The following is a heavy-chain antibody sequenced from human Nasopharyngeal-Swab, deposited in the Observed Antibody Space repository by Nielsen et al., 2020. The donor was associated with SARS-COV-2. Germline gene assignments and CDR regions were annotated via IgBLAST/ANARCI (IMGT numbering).Heavy chain of an antibody. CDR1: GFTFSGYA. Sequence: ESLKISRAASGFTFSGYAMSWVRQAPGKGLEWVSAIGSTGGSTYNADSVKGQFTISRDNSKNTLYLQMNSLRAEDTAVYYCARVARRYSSGWYYFDYWGQGTLVTVSS. CDR2: IGSTGGST. CDR3: ARVARRYSSGWYYFDY. V-gene: IGHV3-23*01. J-gene: IGHJ4*02. D-gene: IGHD6-19*01.